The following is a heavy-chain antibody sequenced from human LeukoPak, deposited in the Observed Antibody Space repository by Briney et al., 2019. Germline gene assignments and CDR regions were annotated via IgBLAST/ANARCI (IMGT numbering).Heavy chain of an antibody. J-gene: IGHJ4*02. Sequence: GGSLRLSCAASGFTFSSYSMNWVRQVPGKGLEWVSSISSSSSYIYYADSVKGRFTISRDNAKNSLYLQMNSLRAEDTAVYYCARERGDSSGQYYFDYWGQGTLVTVSS. CDR2: ISSSSSYI. V-gene: IGHV3-21*01. CDR1: GFTFSSYS. D-gene: IGHD3-22*01. CDR3: ARERGDSSGQYYFDY.